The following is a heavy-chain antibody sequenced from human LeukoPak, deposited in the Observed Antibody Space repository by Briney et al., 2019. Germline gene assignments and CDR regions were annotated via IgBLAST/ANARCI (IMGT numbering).Heavy chain of an antibody. CDR3: ARTSTNPAPSLYGMDV. CDR1: GGSFSGYY. D-gene: IGHD5/OR15-5a*01. J-gene: IGHJ6*02. Sequence: PSETLSLTCAVYGGSFSGYYWSWIRQPPGKGLEWIGEINHSGSTNYNPSLKSRVTISVDTSKNQFTLKLSSVTAADTAVYYCARTSTNPAPSLYGMDVWGQGTTVTVSS. CDR2: INHSGST. V-gene: IGHV4-34*01.